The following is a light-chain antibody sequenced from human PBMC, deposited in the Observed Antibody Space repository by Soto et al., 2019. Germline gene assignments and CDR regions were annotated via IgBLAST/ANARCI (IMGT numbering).Light chain of an antibody. V-gene: IGKV1-39*01. J-gene: IGKJ2*01. CDR1: QTISSY. Sequence: DIQMTQSPSSLSASVGDRVTITCRASQTISSYLNWYQQRPGKAPMLLIHAASTLQGGVPSRFSGSGSGTDFTLTISSLQSEDFATYYCQQSYTTLPYTFGQGTKLEI. CDR3: QQSYTTLPYT. CDR2: AAS.